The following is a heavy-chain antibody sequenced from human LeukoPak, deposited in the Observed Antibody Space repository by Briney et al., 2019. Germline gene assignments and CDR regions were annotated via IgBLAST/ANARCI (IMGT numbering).Heavy chain of an antibody. Sequence: ASVKVSCKASGYTFTGYYMRWVRQAPGQGLEWMGWINPNSGGTNYAQKFQGRVTMTRDTSISTAYMELSRLRSDDTAVYYCARDQYSSGWSTPDYWGQGTLVTVSS. V-gene: IGHV1-2*02. CDR3: ARDQYSSGWSTPDY. CDR2: INPNSGGT. J-gene: IGHJ4*02. D-gene: IGHD6-19*01. CDR1: GYTFTGYY.